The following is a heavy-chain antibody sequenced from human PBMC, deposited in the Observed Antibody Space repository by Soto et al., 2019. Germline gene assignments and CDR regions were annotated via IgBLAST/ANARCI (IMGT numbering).Heavy chain of an antibody. D-gene: IGHD6-13*01. CDR1: GFTFSSYA. Sequence: EVQLLESGGGLVQPGGSLRLSCADSGFTFSSYAMSWVRQAPGKELEWVSALSGSGGSTYYADSVKGRFTISRDNSKNTLYLQMNSLRAEDTAVYYCAKDRGSIAADGSIDYWGQGTLVTVSS. CDR2: LSGSGGST. CDR3: AKDRGSIAADGSIDY. V-gene: IGHV3-23*01. J-gene: IGHJ4*02.